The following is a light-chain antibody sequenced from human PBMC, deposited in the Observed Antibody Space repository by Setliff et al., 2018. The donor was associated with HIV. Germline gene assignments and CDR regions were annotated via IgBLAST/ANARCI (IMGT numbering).Light chain of an antibody. CDR1: QGISSS. CDR3: QQYYNTQT. CDR2: AAS. J-gene: IGKJ1*01. Sequence: DIQMTQSPSSLSASVGDRVTITCRASQGISSSLAWYQQKPGKAPKLLLYAASRLESGVPSRFSGSGSGTDYTLTISSLQPEDFATYYCQQYYNTQTFGQGTKV. V-gene: IGKV1-NL1*01.